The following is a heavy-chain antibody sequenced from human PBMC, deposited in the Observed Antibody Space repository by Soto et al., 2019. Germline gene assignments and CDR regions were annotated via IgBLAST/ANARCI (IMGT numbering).Heavy chain of an antibody. Sequence: SVKVSCKASGGTFSSYAISWVRQAPGQGLEWMGGIIPIFGTANYAQKFQGRVTITADKSTSTAYMELSSLRSEDTAVYYCARDGRYYYDSSGYYYAPDVWGQGTTVTVSS. CDR3: ARDGRYYYDSSGYYYAPDV. CDR1: GGTFSSYA. CDR2: IIPIFGTA. V-gene: IGHV1-69*06. J-gene: IGHJ6*02. D-gene: IGHD3-22*01.